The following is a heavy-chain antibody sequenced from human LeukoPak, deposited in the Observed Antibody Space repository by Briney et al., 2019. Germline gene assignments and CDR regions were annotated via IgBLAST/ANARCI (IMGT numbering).Heavy chain of an antibody. J-gene: IGHJ4*02. CDR3: ARDAYYYGSGSYRQDY. CDR1: GGSISSGSYY. V-gene: IGHV4-61*02. CDR2: IYTSGNI. Sequence: SETLSLTCTVSGGSISSGSYYWSWLRQPAGKGLEWIGRIYTSGNINYNPSLKSRVSISIDTSKNQFSLKLSSVTAADTAVYYCARDAYYYGSGSYRQDYWGQGTLVTVSS. D-gene: IGHD3-10*01.